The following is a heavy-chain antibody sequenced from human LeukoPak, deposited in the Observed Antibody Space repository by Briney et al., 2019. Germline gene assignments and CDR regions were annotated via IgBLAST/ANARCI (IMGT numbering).Heavy chain of an antibody. D-gene: IGHD2-15*01. CDR3: ARGYCSGGSCYSEIEYYFDY. CDR2: IGTAGDT. J-gene: IGHJ4*02. V-gene: IGHV3-13*01. CDR1: GFTFSSYD. Sequence: GGSLRLSCAASGFTFSSYDMHWVRQATGKGLEWVSAIGTAGDTYYPGSVKGRFTISRENAKNSLYLQMNSLRAGDTAVYYCARGYCSGGSCYSEIEYYFDYWGQGTLVTVSS.